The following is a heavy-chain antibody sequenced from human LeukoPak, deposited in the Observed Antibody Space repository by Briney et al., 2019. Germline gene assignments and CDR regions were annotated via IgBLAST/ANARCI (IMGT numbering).Heavy chain of an antibody. CDR3: ARGPRGMVRFPVRYGMDV. CDR1: GGSFSGYY. J-gene: IGHJ6*02. CDR2: INHNGST. D-gene: IGHD3-10*01. Sequence: SETLSLTCAVYGGSFSGYYWSWIRQPPGKGLEWIGEINHNGSTNYNPSLKSRVTISVATSKNQFSLKLSSVTAADTAVYFCARGPRGMVRFPVRYGMDVWGQGTTVTVSS. V-gene: IGHV4-34*01.